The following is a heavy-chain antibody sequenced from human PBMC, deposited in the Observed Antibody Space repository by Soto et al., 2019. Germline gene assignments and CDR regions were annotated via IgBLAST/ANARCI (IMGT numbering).Heavy chain of an antibody. Sequence: PGGSLRLSCAASGFTFSSYAMSWVRQAPGKGLEWVSAISSSGGSTYYPDSVKGRFTISRDNSKNTLFLQMNSLRAEDTAVYYCTHRKLPTRPWGPAFDVWGQGTIVTVSS. J-gene: IGHJ3*01. D-gene: IGHD6-6*01. CDR2: ISSSGGST. CDR3: THRKLPTRPWGPAFDV. CDR1: GFTFSSYA. V-gene: IGHV3-23*01.